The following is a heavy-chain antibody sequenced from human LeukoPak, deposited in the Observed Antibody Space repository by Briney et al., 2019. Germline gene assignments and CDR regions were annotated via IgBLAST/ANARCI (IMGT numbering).Heavy chain of an antibody. Sequence: GGSLRLSCAAYGFTFSSYAMHWVRQAPGKGLEWVAVISYDGSNKYYADSVKGRFTISRYNSKNTLYLQMNSLRAEDTDVYYCARAYSSSWYIFDYWGQGTLVTVSS. V-gene: IGHV3-30-3*01. D-gene: IGHD6-13*01. CDR1: GFTFSSYA. CDR3: ARAYSSSWYIFDY. CDR2: ISYDGSNK. J-gene: IGHJ4*02.